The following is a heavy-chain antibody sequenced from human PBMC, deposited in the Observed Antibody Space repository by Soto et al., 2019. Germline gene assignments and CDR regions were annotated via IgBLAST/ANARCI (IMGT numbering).Heavy chain of an antibody. V-gene: IGHV3-9*01. CDR3: ARAIATSGRAMDV. J-gene: IGHJ6*02. D-gene: IGHD1-26*01. CDR1: GFTFDDYA. CDR2: ISWNSGSI. Sequence: PGGSLRLSCAASGFTFDDYAMHWVRQAPGKGLEWVSGISWNSGSIGYADSVKGRFTISRDSANNTLHLQMNSLRADDTAVYYCARAIATSGRAMDVWGQGTTVTVSS.